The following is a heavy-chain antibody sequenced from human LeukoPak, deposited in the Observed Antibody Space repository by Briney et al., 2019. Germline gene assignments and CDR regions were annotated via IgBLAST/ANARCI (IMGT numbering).Heavy chain of an antibody. D-gene: IGHD6-19*01. V-gene: IGHV4-39*07. CDR2: IYYSGST. J-gene: IGHJ4*02. CDR3: ARYAYDYSSGSSTFDY. CDR1: GGSISISSYY. Sequence: SETLSLTCTVSGGSISISSYYWGWIRQPPGKGLEWIGSIYYSGSTNYNPSLKSRVTISVDTSKNQFSLKLSSVTAADTAVYYCARYAYDYSSGSSTFDYWGQGTLVTVSS.